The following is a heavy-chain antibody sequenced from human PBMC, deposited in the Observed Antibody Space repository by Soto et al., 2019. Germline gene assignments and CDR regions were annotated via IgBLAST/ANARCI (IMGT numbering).Heavy chain of an antibody. Sequence: GGSLRLSCTASGFTFGDYAMSWFRQAPGKGLEWVGFIRSKAYGGTTEYAASVKGRFTISRDDSKSIAYLQMNSLKTEDTAVYYCTRDDYDFWSGYYPPYYYGMDVWGQGTTVAVSS. CDR3: TRDDYDFWSGYYPPYYYGMDV. V-gene: IGHV3-49*03. J-gene: IGHJ6*02. D-gene: IGHD3-3*01. CDR2: IRSKAYGGTT. CDR1: GFTFGDYA.